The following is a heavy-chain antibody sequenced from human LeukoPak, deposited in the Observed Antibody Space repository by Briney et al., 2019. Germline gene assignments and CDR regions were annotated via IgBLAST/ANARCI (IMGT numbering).Heavy chain of an antibody. CDR3: ARDNYDFWSGYSIDY. V-gene: IGHV4-38-2*02. CDR1: GYSISSGYY. CDR2: IYHSGST. Sequence: SETLSLTCTVSGYSISSGYYWGWIRQPPGKGLEWIGSIYHSGSTYYNPSLKSRVTISVDTSKNQFSLKLSSVAAADTAVYYCARDNYDFWSGYSIDYWGQGTLVTVSS. J-gene: IGHJ4*02. D-gene: IGHD3-3*01.